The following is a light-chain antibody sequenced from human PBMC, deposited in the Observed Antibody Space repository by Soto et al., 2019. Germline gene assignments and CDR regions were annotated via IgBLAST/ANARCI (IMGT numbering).Light chain of an antibody. CDR3: SSYASTSTPGV. CDR2: EVS. V-gene: IGLV2-14*01. J-gene: IGLJ3*02. Sequence: QSALTQPASVSGSPGQSITIFCSGTSSDVGGYKFVSWYRHHPGKAPQVMIYEVSNRPSGVSNRFSGSKSGNTASLTISGLQHEDEGDYYCSSYASTSTPGVFGGGTKLTVL. CDR1: SSDVGGYKF.